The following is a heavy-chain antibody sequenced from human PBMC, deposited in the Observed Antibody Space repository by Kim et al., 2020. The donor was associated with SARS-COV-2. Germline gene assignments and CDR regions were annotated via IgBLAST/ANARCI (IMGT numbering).Heavy chain of an antibody. Sequence: ADSVKGRFAISRDNSKNTLYLQMNSLRAEDTAVYYCAKANLATHEYYFDYWGQGTLVTVSS. J-gene: IGHJ4*02. D-gene: IGHD2-15*01. V-gene: IGHV3-23*01. CDR3: AKANLATHEYYFDY.